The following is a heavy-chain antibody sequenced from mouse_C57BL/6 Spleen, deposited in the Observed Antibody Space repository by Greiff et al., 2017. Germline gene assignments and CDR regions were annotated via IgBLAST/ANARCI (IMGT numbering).Heavy chain of an antibody. D-gene: IGHD2-1*01. CDR1: GYTFTSYW. J-gene: IGHJ1*03. V-gene: IGHV1-50*01. CDR2: IDPSDSYT. CDR3: ARAGGNYGYFDV. Sequence: QVQLQQPGAELVKPGASVKLSCKASGYTFTSYWMQWVKQRPGQGLEWIGEIDPSDSYTNYNQKFKGKATLTVDTSSSTAYMQLSSLTSEDSAVYYCARAGGNYGYFDVWGTGTTVTVSS.